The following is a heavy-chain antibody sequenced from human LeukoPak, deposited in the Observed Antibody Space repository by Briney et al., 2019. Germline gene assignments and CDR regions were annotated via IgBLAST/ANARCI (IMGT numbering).Heavy chain of an antibody. CDR2: ISYDGSNK. CDR1: GFTFSIYG. J-gene: IGHJ3*02. V-gene: IGHV3-30*18. CDR3: AKDNEKTYYDFWSGTDDAFDI. Sequence: PGGSLRLSCAASGFTFSIYGMHWVRQAPGKGLEWVAVISYDGSNKYYADSVKGRFTISRDNSKNTLYLQMNSLRAEDTAVYYCAKDNEKTYYDFWSGTDDAFDIWGQGTMVTVSS. D-gene: IGHD3-3*01.